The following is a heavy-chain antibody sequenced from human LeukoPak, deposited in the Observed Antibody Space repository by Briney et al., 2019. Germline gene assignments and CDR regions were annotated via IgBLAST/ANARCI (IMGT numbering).Heavy chain of an antibody. J-gene: IGHJ3*02. V-gene: IGHV4-61*01. CDR2: IYYSGST. CDR1: GGSISSGSYY. D-gene: IGHD5-24*01. CDR3: ARARGRDGYNWCAFDI. Sequence: SQTLSLTCTVSGGSISSGSYYWSWIRQPPGKGLEWIGYIYYSGSTNYNPSLKSRVTISVDTSKNQFSLKLSSVTAADTAVYYCARARGRDGYNWCAFDIWGQGTMVTVSS.